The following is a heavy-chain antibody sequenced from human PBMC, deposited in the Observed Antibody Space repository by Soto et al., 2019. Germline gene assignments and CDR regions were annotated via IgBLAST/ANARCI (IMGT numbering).Heavy chain of an antibody. D-gene: IGHD2-15*01. CDR1: GFTFSDYY. V-gene: IGHV3-11*01. CDR3: ARAYSDAFDI. J-gene: IGHJ3*02. CDR2: ISSSGSGI. Sequence: LRLSCVASGFTFSDYYMTWIRQAPGKGLEWVAYISSSGSGIYYPDSVKGRFTISRDNAKNSLYLQMSSLRAEDTAVYYCARAYSDAFDIWGQGTMVTVSS.